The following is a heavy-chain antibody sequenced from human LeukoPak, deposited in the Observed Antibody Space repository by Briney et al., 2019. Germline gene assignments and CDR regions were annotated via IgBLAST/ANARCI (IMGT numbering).Heavy chain of an antibody. V-gene: IGHV4-59*12. J-gene: IGHJ1*01. D-gene: IGHD3-16*02. CDR1: GGSISSYY. CDR3: ARGPRIGGYRPGYFQH. Sequence: SETLSLTCTVSGGSISSYYWSWIRQPPGKGLEWIGYIYYSGSTNYNPSLKSRVTISVDTSKNQFSLRLSSVTAADTAVYYCARGPRIGGYRPGYFQHWGQGTLVTVSS. CDR2: IYYSGST.